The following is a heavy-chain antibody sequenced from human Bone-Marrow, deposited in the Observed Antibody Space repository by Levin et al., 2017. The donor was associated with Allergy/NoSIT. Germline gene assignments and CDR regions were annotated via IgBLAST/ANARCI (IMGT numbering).Heavy chain of an antibody. CDR1: GFTFSGYG. Sequence: GGSLRLSYAASGFTFSGYGMHWVRQAPGKGLEWVAVISEDASETYYAESVKGRFTVSRDNSKKTLYLQMNSLRPEDTAVYYCARDDSSSWYGGFIYWGQGALVTVSS. J-gene: IGHJ4*02. CDR2: ISEDASET. D-gene: IGHD6-13*01. V-gene: IGHV3-30*03. CDR3: ARDDSSSWYGGFIY.